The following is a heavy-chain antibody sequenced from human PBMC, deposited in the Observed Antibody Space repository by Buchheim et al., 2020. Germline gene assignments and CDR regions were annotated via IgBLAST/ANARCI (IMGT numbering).Heavy chain of an antibody. CDR2: INHSGST. V-gene: IGHV4-34*01. D-gene: IGHD3-22*01. J-gene: IGHJ4*02. Sequence: QVQLQQWGAGLLKPSETLSLTCAVYGGSFSGYYWSWIRQHPGKGLEWIGEINHSGSTNYNPSLKIRVTISVNTSKNQFSLKLSSVTAADTAVYYCARVKSSGIDYWGQGTL. CDR1: GGSFSGYY. CDR3: ARVKSSGIDY.